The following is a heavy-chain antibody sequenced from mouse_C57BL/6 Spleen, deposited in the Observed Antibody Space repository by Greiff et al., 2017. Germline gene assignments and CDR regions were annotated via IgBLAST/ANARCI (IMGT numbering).Heavy chain of an antibody. CDR3: ARIYDGYFWFAY. Sequence: EVKLVESGGGLVKPGGSLKLSCAASGFTFSDYGLHWVRQAPEKGLEWVAYISSGSSTIYYADTVKGRFTISRDNAKNTLFLQMTSLSAEDTAMYYCARIYDGYFWFAYWGQGTLVTVSA. D-gene: IGHD2-3*01. V-gene: IGHV5-17*01. CDR2: ISSGSSTI. J-gene: IGHJ3*01. CDR1: GFTFSDYG.